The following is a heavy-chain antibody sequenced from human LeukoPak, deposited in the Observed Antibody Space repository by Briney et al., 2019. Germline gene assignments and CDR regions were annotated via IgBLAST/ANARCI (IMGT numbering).Heavy chain of an antibody. CDR3: ARARGYSYGPFDY. J-gene: IGHJ4*02. CDR2: IYYSGST. D-gene: IGHD5-18*01. V-gene: IGHV4-59*01. Sequence: SETLSLTCTVSGGSISSYYWNWIRQPPGKGLEWIGYIYYSGSTNFNPSLKSRVTISVDTSKNQFSLKLSSVTAADTAVYYCARARGYSYGPFDYWGQGTLVTVSS. CDR1: GGSISSYY.